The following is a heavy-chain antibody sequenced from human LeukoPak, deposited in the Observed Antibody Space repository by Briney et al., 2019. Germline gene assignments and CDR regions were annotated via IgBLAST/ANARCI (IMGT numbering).Heavy chain of an antibody. D-gene: IGHD3-3*01. J-gene: IGHJ5*02. CDR3: ARDGHAYDFWSGYYKPNWFDP. Sequence: PSETLSLTCTVSGGSISSSSYYWGWIRQPPGKGLEWIGSIYYSGSTYYNPSLKSRVTISVDTSKNQFSLKLSSVTAADTAVYYCARDGHAYDFWSGYYKPNWFDPWGQGTLVTVSS. CDR2: IYYSGST. V-gene: IGHV4-39*07. CDR1: GGSISSSSYY.